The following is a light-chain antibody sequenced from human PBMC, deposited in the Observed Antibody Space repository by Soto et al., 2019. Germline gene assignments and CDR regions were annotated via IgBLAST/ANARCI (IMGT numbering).Light chain of an antibody. CDR3: QQYGSSPT. CDR2: GAS. V-gene: IGKV3-20*01. CDR1: QSVRSIY. Sequence: EIVMTQSPATLSVSPGERATLSFRSSQSVRSIYLAWYQQKPGQAPRLLIYGASSRATGIPDRLSGSGSGTDFTLTISRPEPEDFPVYYCQQYGSSPTFGQGTKVDIK. J-gene: IGKJ1*01.